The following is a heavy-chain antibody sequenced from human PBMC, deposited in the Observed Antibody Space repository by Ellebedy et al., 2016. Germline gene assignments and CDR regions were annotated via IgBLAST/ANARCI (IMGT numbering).Heavy chain of an antibody. CDR3: ARDRGTGSQYGWYFEP. CDR1: GFTFSSYS. D-gene: IGHD2-8*02. J-gene: IGHJ4*02. CDR2: ISGGSGRI. Sequence: GESLKISXAASGFTFSSYSMNWVRQAPGKGLEWVSYISGGSGRISYTDSVKGRFTISRDNSKNALFLQMNSLIADDTAVYYCARDRGTGSQYGWYFEPWGQGTSVTVSS. V-gene: IGHV3-48*01.